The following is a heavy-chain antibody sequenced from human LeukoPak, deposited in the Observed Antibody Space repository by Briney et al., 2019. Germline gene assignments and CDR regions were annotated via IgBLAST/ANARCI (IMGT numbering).Heavy chain of an antibody. CDR2: IYYSGST. J-gene: IGHJ4*02. V-gene: IGHV4-31*03. D-gene: IGHD3-22*01. CDR1: GGSISGSSYF. Sequence: SETLSLTCTVSGGSISGSSYFWGWIRQPPGKGLEWIGYIYYSGSTYYNPSLKSRVTISVDTSKNQFSLKLSSVTAADTAVYYCAYYDSSGYSSWGQGTLVTVSS. CDR3: AYYDSSGYSS.